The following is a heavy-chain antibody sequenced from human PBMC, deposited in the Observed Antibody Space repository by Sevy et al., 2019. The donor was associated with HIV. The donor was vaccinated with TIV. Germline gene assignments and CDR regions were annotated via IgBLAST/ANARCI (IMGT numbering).Heavy chain of an antibody. J-gene: IGHJ5*02. D-gene: IGHD2-8*02. CDR1: KFTVSNNY. CDR3: ARTVVLVDGPRNWLDT. CDR2: LYDSGAA. Sequence: GGSLRLSCAVSKFTVSNNYMTWVRQAPGKGLEWVSTLYDSGAAYYAVSVKGRFTVSRANSKNTLYLQLTSLRAEDTAVYYCARTVVLVDGPRNWLDTWGQGTLVTVSS. V-gene: IGHV3-53*01.